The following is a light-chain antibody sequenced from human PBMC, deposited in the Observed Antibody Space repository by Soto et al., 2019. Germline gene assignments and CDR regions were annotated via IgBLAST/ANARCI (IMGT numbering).Light chain of an antibody. CDR2: DAS. Sequence: AIQLTQSPSSLSASVGDRVTITCRASQGFSSGLAWFQQKPGKAPKLLIYDASTLESGVPSRFSGSESGTDFTLTISGLQPEDFATYYWQQFDTYSIIFGQGTRLEIK. CDR3: QQFDTYSII. V-gene: IGKV1-13*02. J-gene: IGKJ5*01. CDR1: QGFSSG.